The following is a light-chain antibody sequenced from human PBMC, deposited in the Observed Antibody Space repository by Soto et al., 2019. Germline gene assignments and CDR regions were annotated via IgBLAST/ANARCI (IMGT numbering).Light chain of an antibody. CDR3: QQYNSYSQT. CDR2: DAS. CDR1: QSISSW. V-gene: IGKV1-5*01. J-gene: IGKJ1*01. Sequence: DIQMTQSPSTLSASVGDRVTITCRASQSISSWLAWYQQKPGKAPKLLIYDASSLESGVPSRFSGSGSGTEFTLTICSLQPDDFATYYCQQYNSYSQTFGQGTKVEIK.